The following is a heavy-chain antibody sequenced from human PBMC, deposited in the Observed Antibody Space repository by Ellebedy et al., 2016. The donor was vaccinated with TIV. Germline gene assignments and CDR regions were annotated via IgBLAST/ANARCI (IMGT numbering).Heavy chain of an antibody. CDR2: ITGSGGST. J-gene: IGHJ6*02. V-gene: IGHV3-23*01. Sequence: GESLKISCAASGFTFSSYAMSWVRQAPGKGLEWVSAITGSGGSTYYADSVKGRFTISRDNSKNTLYLQMNSLRAEDTAVYYCAKADGYSGYDSLYYYYYYGMDVWGQGTTVTVSS. D-gene: IGHD5-12*01. CDR3: AKADGYSGYDSLYYYYYYGMDV. CDR1: GFTFSSYA.